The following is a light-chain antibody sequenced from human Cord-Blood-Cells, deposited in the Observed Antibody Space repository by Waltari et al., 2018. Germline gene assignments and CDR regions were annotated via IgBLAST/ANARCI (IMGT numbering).Light chain of an antibody. V-gene: IGKV4-1*01. J-gene: IGKJ2*03. CDR2: WAS. CDR3: QQYYSTPQNS. CDR1: QSVLYSSNNKNY. Sequence: EIVLTQDPDSLAVSLGQTATLNFKSSQSVLYSSNNKNYLAWYQQKPGQPPKLLIYWASTRESGVPDRFSGSGSGTDFTLTISSLQAEDVAVYYCQQYYSTPQNSFGQGTKLEIK.